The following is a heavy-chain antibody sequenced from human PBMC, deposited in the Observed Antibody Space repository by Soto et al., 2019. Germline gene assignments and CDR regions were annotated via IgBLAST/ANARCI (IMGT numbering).Heavy chain of an antibody. Sequence: EVQLLESGGGLVQPGGSLRLSCAASGFTFSNYAMTWVRQAPGKGLEWVSTINYSGGSTYYADSVKGRFTVSRDNSKNTLYLQMISLRAEDTAVYYCAKKFSYGSGTYLYYFDYWGQGTLVTVSS. D-gene: IGHD3-10*01. V-gene: IGHV3-23*01. CDR3: AKKFSYGSGTYLYYFDY. CDR2: INYSGGST. J-gene: IGHJ4*02. CDR1: GFTFSNYA.